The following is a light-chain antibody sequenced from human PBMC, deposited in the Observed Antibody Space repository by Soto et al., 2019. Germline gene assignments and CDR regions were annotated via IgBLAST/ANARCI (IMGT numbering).Light chain of an antibody. CDR1: QGIKDD. J-gene: IGKJ4*01. Sequence: AIPMTQSPSSLSASVGDRVTITCRASQGIKDDLGWYQQKPGKVPKLLIYAASSLQSGVPSRFSGSGSGTDFTLTISSLQPEDFATYYCLQDYNYPLTFGGGTKVEIK. CDR2: AAS. V-gene: IGKV1-6*01. CDR3: LQDYNYPLT.